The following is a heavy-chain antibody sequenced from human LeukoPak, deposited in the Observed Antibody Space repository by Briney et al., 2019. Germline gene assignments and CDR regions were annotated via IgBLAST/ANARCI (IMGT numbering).Heavy chain of an antibody. Sequence: PGRSLRLSCAASGFTFSSYAMHWVPQAPGKGLEWVAVISYDGSNKYYADSVKGRFTISRDNSKNTLYLQMNSLRAEDTAVYYCARDSGPFDYWGQGTLVTVSS. D-gene: IGHD1-1*01. J-gene: IGHJ4*02. CDR2: ISYDGSNK. V-gene: IGHV3-30*01. CDR3: ARDSGPFDY. CDR1: GFTFSSYA.